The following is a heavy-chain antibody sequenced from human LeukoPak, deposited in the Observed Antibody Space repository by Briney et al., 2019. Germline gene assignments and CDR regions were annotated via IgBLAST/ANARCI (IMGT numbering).Heavy chain of an antibody. Sequence: EASVKVSCKASGYTFTSYGISWVRQAPGQGLEWMGWISAYNGNTNYAQKLQGRVTMTTDTSTSTAYMELRSLRSDDTAVYYCARATDYYDSSGYPFDPWGQGTLVTVSS. J-gene: IGHJ5*02. V-gene: IGHV1-18*01. D-gene: IGHD3-22*01. CDR2: ISAYNGNT. CDR3: ARATDYYDSSGYPFDP. CDR1: GYTFTSYG.